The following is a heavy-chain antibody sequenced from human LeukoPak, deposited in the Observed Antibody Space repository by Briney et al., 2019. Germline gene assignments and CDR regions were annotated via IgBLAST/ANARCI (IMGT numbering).Heavy chain of an antibody. V-gene: IGHV2-5*01. Sequence: SGPTLVKPTQTLTLTCSFSGLALSTRGVGVGWIRQPPGKALEWLALIYWNDDKRYSPSLKSRLTITKDTSKNQVVLTMTNMDPVDTATYYCARDPDYWGQGILVTVSS. CDR3: ARDPDY. CDR2: IYWNDDK. J-gene: IGHJ4*02. CDR1: GLALSTRGVG.